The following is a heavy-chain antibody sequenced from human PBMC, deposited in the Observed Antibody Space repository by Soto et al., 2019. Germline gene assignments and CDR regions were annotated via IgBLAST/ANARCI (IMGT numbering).Heavy chain of an antibody. CDR3: ARGQTYYDFWSGYYPFFSGMDV. CDR1: GYTFTSYY. J-gene: IGHJ6*02. CDR2: INPSGGST. V-gene: IGHV1-46*01. Sequence: ASVKVSCKASGYTFTSYYMHWVRQAPGQGLEWMGIINPSGGSTSYAQKFQGRVTMTRDTSTSTVYMELSSLRSEDTAVYYCARGQTYYDFWSGYYPFFSGMDVGGQGTTVTVSS. D-gene: IGHD3-3*01.